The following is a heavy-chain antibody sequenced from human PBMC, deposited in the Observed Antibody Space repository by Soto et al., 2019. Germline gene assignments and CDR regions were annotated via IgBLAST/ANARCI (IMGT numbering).Heavy chain of an antibody. V-gene: IGHV4-34*01. D-gene: IGHD3-22*01. Sequence: PSLPLSLTCAVYGVSFSDYYWSLLRQPQGKGLEWIGEINHSGSTNYNPSLKSRVTISVDTSKNQFSLKLSSVTAADTAVYYCARIGDYYDSSGYYSPNYYYYYGMDVWGQGTTVTVSS. CDR2: INHSGST. CDR1: GVSFSDYY. J-gene: IGHJ6*02. CDR3: ARIGDYYDSSGYYSPNYYYYYGMDV.